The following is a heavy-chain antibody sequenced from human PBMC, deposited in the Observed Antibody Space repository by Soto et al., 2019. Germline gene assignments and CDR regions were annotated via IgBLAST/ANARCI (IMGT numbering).Heavy chain of an antibody. CDR3: AGDLGYCSSTSCASVYYYYGMDV. Sequence: SVKVSCKASGGTFSSYAISWVRQAPGQGLEWMGGIIPIFGTANYAQKFQGRVTITADESTSTAYMELSSLRSEDTAVYYCAGDLGYCSSTSCASVYYYYGMDVWGQ. J-gene: IGHJ6*02. V-gene: IGHV1-69*13. D-gene: IGHD2-2*01. CDR1: GGTFSSYA. CDR2: IIPIFGTA.